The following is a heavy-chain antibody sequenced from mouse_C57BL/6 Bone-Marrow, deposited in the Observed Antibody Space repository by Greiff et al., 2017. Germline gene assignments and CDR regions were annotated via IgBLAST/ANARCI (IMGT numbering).Heavy chain of an antibody. CDR2: IYPGSGST. D-gene: IGHD3-2*02. V-gene: IGHV1-55*01. Sequence: QVQLQQPGAELVKPGASVKMSCKASGYTFTSYWITWVKQRPGQGLEWIGDIYPGSGSTNYNEKFKSKATLTVDTSSSTAYMQLSSLTSEDSAVYYCARDDSSGYLYYAKDYWGRGNSVTVSS. CDR3: ARDDSSGYLYYAKDY. CDR1: GYTFTSYW. J-gene: IGHJ4*01.